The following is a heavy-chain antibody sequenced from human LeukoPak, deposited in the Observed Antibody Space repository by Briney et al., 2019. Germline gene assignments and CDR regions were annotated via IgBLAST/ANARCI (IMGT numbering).Heavy chain of an antibody. CDR3: ATQQGGNPAY. CDR2: IISGGDT. D-gene: IGHD1-14*01. V-gene: IGHV3-53*01. CDR1: GSAVGNNV. Sequence: GSLRLSCAVSGSAVGNNVMNWVRQAPGKGLEWLSAIISGGDTFYADSVRGRFTIFRDDSKDTLSLQMNSLRAEDTAVYYCATQQGGNPAYWGQGTLVTVSS. J-gene: IGHJ4*02.